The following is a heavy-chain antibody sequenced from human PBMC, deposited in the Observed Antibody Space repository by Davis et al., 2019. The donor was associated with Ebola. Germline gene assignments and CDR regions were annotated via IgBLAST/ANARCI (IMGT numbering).Heavy chain of an antibody. CDR1: GFTFSSYS. D-gene: IGHD5-24*01. Sequence: PGGSLRLSCAASGFTFSSYSMNWVRQAPGKGLEWVSSISSSSSYIYYADSVKGRFTISRDNAKNSLYLQMNSLRAEDTAVYYCARERQRWLQLRRGGFEYWGQGTLVTVSS. J-gene: IGHJ4*02. CDR2: ISSSSSYI. V-gene: IGHV3-21*01. CDR3: ARERQRWLQLRRGGFEY.